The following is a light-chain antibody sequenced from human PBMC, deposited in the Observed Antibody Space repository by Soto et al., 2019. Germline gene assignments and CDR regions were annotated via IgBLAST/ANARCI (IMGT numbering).Light chain of an antibody. Sequence: QSALTQPPSASGSYGQSVTNSCTGTSSDVGGYNYVSWYQQHPGKAPKLMIYEVSERPSGVPDRFSGSKSGNTASLTVSGLQADDEADYYCSSYSGTNYHYVFGTGTNLTVL. J-gene: IGLJ1*01. CDR2: EVS. CDR1: SSDVGGYNY. V-gene: IGLV2-8*01. CDR3: SSYSGTNYHYV.